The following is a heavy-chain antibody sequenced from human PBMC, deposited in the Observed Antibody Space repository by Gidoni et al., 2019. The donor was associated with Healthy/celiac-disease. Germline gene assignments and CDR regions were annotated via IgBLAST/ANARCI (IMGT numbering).Heavy chain of an antibody. Sequence: EVQLLESGGGLVQPGGSLRLSCAASGFTFSSHAMSWVRQAPGKGLGCVSAFVGSGCSTYYSDSVKGRFTISRDNSKNTLYLQMYSLRAEDTAVYYCAKQLANPLRDYYYYYMDVWGKGTTVTVSS. D-gene: IGHD6-6*01. CDR1: GFTFSSHA. CDR2: FVGSGCST. CDR3: AKQLANPLRDYYYYYMDV. J-gene: IGHJ6*03. V-gene: IGHV3-23*01.